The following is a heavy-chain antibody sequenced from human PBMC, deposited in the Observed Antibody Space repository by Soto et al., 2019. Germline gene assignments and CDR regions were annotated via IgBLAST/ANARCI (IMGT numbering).Heavy chain of an antibody. CDR3: VSWAGSSY. V-gene: IGHV3-7*05. D-gene: IGHD3-10*01. CDR2: MNQHGSEK. Sequence: GGSLRLSCAASRFTFNTSWMSWVRRAPGKGLEWVAHMNQHGSEKYYVDSVKGRFTISGDDAKNSLYLQMNSLGAEDTAVYYCVSWAGSSYWGQGTLVTVSS. J-gene: IGHJ4*02. CDR1: RFTFNTSW.